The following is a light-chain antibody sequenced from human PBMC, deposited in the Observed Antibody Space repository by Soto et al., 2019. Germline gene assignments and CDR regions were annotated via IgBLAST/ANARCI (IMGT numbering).Light chain of an antibody. CDR2: GAS. Sequence: EIVLTQSPGTLSLSRGERATLSCRASQSVTSRYLAWYQQKPGQAPRLLIFGASIRDTGIPDRFSGSGSGTDFTLTISSLEPEDFAVYYCQQRSNWPPEFTFGPGTKVDIK. CDR3: QQRSNWPPEFT. J-gene: IGKJ3*01. V-gene: IGKV3D-20*02. CDR1: QSVTSRY.